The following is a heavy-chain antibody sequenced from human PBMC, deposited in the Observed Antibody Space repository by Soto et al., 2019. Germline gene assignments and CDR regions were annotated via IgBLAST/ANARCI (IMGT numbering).Heavy chain of an antibody. V-gene: IGHV3-21*02. Sequence: EVQVVESGGGLVKPGGSLRLSCATSGFSFSTYNMNWVRQAPGKGLEWVSSINGRSNYKYYTDSVKGRFAISRDNPKNSLYLQMDSLRVEDTAVYYCTKEYIVGTTWGYFESWGQGTLVTVSS. CDR2: INGRSNYK. CDR1: GFSFSTYN. CDR3: TKEYIVGTTWGYFES. J-gene: IGHJ4*02. D-gene: IGHD1-26*01.